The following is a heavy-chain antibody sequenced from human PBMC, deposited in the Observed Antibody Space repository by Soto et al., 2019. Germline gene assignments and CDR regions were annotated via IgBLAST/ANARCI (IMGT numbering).Heavy chain of an antibody. V-gene: IGHV4-59*01. J-gene: IGHJ5*02. CDR3: ARVATIANWFDP. D-gene: IGHD5-12*01. Sequence: SETLSLTCTVSGGSISGYYWSWIRQPPGKGLEWIGYIYYSGSTNYNPSLKSRVTISVDTSKNQFSLKLSSVTAADTAVYYCARVATIANWFDPWGQGTLVTVSS. CDR2: IYYSGST. CDR1: GGSISGYY.